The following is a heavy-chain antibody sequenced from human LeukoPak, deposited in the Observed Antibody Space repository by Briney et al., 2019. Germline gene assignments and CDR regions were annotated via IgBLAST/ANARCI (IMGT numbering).Heavy chain of an antibody. CDR1: GYTFTSYD. D-gene: IGHD2-15*01. V-gene: IGHV1-8*01. CDR2: MNPNSGNT. Sequence: ASVKVSCKASGYTFTSYDINRVRQATGQGLEWMGWMNPNSGNTGYAQKFQGRVTMTRNTSISTAYMELSSLRSEDTAVYYCARGRIARNWFDPWGQGTLVTVSS. J-gene: IGHJ5*02. CDR3: ARGRIARNWFDP.